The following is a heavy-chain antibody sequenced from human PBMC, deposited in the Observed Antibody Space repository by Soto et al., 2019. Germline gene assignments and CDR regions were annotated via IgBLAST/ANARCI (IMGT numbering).Heavy chain of an antibody. D-gene: IGHD4-4*01. V-gene: IGHV4-34*01. Sequence: PSETLSLTCAVYGGSFSGYYWSWIRQPPGKGLEWIGEINHSGSTNYNPSLKSRVTISVDTSKNQFSLKLSSVTAADTAVYYCARGPTVGAYYWGQGILVTVSS. CDR1: GGSFSGYY. CDR2: INHSGST. J-gene: IGHJ4*02. CDR3: ARGPTVGAYY.